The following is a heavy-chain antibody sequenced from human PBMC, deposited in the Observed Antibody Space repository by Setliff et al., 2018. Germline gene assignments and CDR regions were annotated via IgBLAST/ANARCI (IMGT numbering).Heavy chain of an antibody. CDR3: AGGRRYDYGWDFDY. Sequence: SETLSLTCTVSGYSISSGHYWGWIRQPPGKGLEWIGSISHSGSTYYNPSLRSRVTISLDTSKNQFSPKLTSVTAADTAVYYCAGGRRYDYGWDFDYWGQGTLITVSS. D-gene: IGHD4-17*01. CDR1: GYSISSGHY. V-gene: IGHV4-38-2*02. CDR2: ISHSGST. J-gene: IGHJ4*02.